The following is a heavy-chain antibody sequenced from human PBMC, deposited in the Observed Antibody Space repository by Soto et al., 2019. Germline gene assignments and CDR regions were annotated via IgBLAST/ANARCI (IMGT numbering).Heavy chain of an antibody. J-gene: IGHJ6*02. CDR1: GFTFSSYA. CDR3: AKDWRGITGTYLGWPAPRGYYGMDV. Sequence: GGSLRLSCAASGFTFSSYAMSWVRQAPGKGLEWVSAISGSGGSTYYADSVKGRFTISRDNSKNTLYLQMNSLRAEDTAVYYCAKDWRGITGTYLGWPAPRGYYGMDVWGQGTTVTVSS. V-gene: IGHV3-23*01. CDR2: ISGSGGST. D-gene: IGHD1-20*01.